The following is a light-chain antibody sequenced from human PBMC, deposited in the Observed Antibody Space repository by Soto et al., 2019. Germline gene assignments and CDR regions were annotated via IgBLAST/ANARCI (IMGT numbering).Light chain of an antibody. CDR2: NNN. CDR1: TSNIGSNA. CDR3: STWDDGLNGLV. Sequence: QTVVTQPPSASGTPGQRVTISCSGRTSNIGSNAVNWYQQFPGRAPKVLIYNNNERPSGVPDRCSCAKSCTSASLAISGLQSEDEADYYCSTWDDGLNGLVFGGGTKLTVL. V-gene: IGLV1-44*01. J-gene: IGLJ3*02.